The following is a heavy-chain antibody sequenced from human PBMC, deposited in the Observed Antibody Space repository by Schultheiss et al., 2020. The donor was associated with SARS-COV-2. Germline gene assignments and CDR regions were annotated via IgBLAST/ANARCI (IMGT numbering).Heavy chain of an antibody. CDR3: ARATRVESLFSVRGGSFDF. V-gene: IGHV4-59*01. D-gene: IGHD5-24*01. CDR2: IYYTGIT. CDR1: GSSITGFF. J-gene: IGHJ4*02. Sequence: SETLSLTCTVSGSSITGFFWTWIRQPPGKGLEQVGNIYYTGITKYSPSLKSRVTISIDTSKNQFSLKLASVTAADTAVYFCARATRVESLFSVRGGSFDFWGRGALVTVSS.